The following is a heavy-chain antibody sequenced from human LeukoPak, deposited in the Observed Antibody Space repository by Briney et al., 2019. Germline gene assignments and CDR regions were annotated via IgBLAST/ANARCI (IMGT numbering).Heavy chain of an antibody. CDR2: IYYSGST. CDR1: GGSISSGDYY. V-gene: IGHV4-30-4*01. D-gene: IGHD3-10*01. J-gene: IGHJ4*02. Sequence: PSETLSLTCTVSGGSISSGDYYWSWIRQPPGKGLEWIGYIYYSGSTYYNPSLKSQVTISVDTSKNQVSLKLSSVTAADTAVYYCARGAKRSLWFGELYFDYWGQGTLVTVSS. CDR3: ARGAKRSLWFGELYFDY.